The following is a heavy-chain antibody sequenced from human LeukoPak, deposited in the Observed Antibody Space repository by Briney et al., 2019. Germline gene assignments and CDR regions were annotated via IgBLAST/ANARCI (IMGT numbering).Heavy chain of an antibody. D-gene: IGHD4-17*01. CDR1: GGSISSSSYY. CDR2: IYYSGST. J-gene: IGHJ5*02. Sequence: SETLSLTCTVSGGSISSSSYYWGWIRRPPGKGLEWIGSIYYSGSTYYNPSLKSRVTMSVDTSKSQFSLNLMSVTAADTAVYYCTRDTGTTGEVKFDPWGRGTLVTVSS. CDR3: TRDTGTTGEVKFDP. V-gene: IGHV4-39*07.